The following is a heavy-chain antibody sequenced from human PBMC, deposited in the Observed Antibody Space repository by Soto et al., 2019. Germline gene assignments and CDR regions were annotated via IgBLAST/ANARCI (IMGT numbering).Heavy chain of an antibody. CDR3: ARMNQLAPKRNAFDL. D-gene: IGHD1-1*01. CDR1: GDSISSYF. Sequence: PSETLSLTCTVSGDSISSYFWTWIRQSPGKGLQWIGYIHYSGNTNYNPSLKSRVTMSVDTSKNQFSLRLTSVTAADTAVYYCARMNQLAPKRNAFDLWGQGTMVTVS. V-gene: IGHV4-59*01. J-gene: IGHJ3*01. CDR2: IHYSGNT.